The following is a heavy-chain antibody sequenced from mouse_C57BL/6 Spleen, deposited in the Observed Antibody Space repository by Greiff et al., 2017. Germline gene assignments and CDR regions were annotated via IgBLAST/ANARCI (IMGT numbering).Heavy chain of an antibody. J-gene: IGHJ1*03. D-gene: IGHD1-1*01. V-gene: IGHV1-47*01. CDR2: FHPYNDDT. CDR1: GYTFTTYP. CDR3: AKCGSSYGYFDV. Sequence: VKLMESGAELVKPGASVKMSCKASGYTFTTYPIEWMKQNHGKSLEWIGNFHPYNDDTKYNQKFKDKATLTVDKSSSTAYMQLSSLTSEDSAVYYCAKCGSSYGYFDVWGTGTTVTVSS.